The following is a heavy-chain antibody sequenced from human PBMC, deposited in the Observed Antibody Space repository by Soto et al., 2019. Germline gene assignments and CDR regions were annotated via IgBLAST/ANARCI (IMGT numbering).Heavy chain of an antibody. D-gene: IGHD7-27*01. CDR2: IYYSGST. CDR3: ARAYPGDYFDY. Sequence: QVQLQESGPGLVKPSETLSLTCTVSGGSISSYYWSWIRQPPGKGLEWIGYIYYSGSTNYNPSLKSRVTISVDTSKNQFSLKLSSVTAADTAVYYCARAYPGDYFDYWGQGTLVTVSS. J-gene: IGHJ4*02. CDR1: GGSISSYY. V-gene: IGHV4-59*01.